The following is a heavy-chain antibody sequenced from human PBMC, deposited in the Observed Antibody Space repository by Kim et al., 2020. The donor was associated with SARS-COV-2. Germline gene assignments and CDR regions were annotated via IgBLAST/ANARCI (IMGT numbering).Heavy chain of an antibody. D-gene: IGHD3-22*01. CDR1: GFTFSSYA. CDR2: ISSSFRNK. V-gene: IGHV3-30-3*01. CDR3: ERVDSSGYYPGY. J-gene: IGHJ4*02. Sequence: GGSLRLSCAASGFTFSSYAMHWVRQAPGKGLEWVTVISSSFRNKYYADSVKGRFTISRDNSKNTLYLQMKSLRAEDTAVYYCERVDSSGYYPGYWGQGTLVTVSS.